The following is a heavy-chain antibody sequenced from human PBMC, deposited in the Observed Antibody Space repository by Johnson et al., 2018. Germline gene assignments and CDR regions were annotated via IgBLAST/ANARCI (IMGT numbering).Heavy chain of an antibody. CDR3: AKDRGGGGTYYMDV. V-gene: IGHV3-66*01. CDR2: IYVNDNT. Sequence: EVQLVESGGGLVQPGGSLRLSCASSGFPVSNNHMTWVRQAPGKGLEWVAVIYVNDNTYYADSVKGRFTLSRDNSKHKVYLQMKSLGAEDAAVYYGAKDRGGGGTYYMDVWGKGTTVTVSS. J-gene: IGHJ6*03. D-gene: IGHD1-26*01. CDR1: GFPVSNNH.